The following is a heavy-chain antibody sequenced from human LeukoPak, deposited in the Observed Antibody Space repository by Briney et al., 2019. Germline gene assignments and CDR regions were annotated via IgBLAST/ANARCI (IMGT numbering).Heavy chain of an antibody. CDR1: GGSISSYY. V-gene: IGHV4-4*07. CDR2: IYTSGST. Sequence: SETLSLTCTVSGGSISSYYWSWIRQPAGKGLEWIGRIYTSGSTNYNPSLKSRVTMSVDTSKNQFSLKLSSVTAADTAVYYCARGGYIVVVPAARSAWFDPWGQGTLVTVSS. D-gene: IGHD2-2*01. CDR3: ARGGYIVVVPAARSAWFDP. J-gene: IGHJ5*02.